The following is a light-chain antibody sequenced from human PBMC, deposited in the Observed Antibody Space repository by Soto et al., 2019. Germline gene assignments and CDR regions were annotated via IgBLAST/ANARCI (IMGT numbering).Light chain of an antibody. CDR2: AAS. CDR3: QQHNNDLLT. V-gene: IGKV1-17*03. J-gene: IGKJ3*01. CDR1: QGIRGY. Sequence: DIPMTQSPSAMSASLGDRVTITCRASQGIRGYLAWKPGKIPKGLLDAASSLQRGVPSRFSGSGSGTEHTLTISNLRPEDFATYFCQQHNNDLLTFGPGTKVDIK.